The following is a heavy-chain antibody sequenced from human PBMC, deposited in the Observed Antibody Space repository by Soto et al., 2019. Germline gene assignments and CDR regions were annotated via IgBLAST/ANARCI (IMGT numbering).Heavy chain of an antibody. Sequence: GPEVKKPGASVKVSCKTSGYTFSRYGISWVRQAPGQGLEWMGWISGYNGDTNYAQKVQGRVTMTIDTSTYTAYMEWRSLTSDDTAIYYCAKNGQPPYYYYGMDVWGQGTTVTVSS. V-gene: IGHV1-18*01. CDR2: ISGYNGDT. CDR3: AKNGQPPYYYYGMDV. D-gene: IGHD2-8*01. J-gene: IGHJ6*02. CDR1: GYTFSRYG.